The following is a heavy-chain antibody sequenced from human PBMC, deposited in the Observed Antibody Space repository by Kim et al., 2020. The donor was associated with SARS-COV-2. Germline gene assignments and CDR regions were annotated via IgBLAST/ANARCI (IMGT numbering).Heavy chain of an antibody. CDR1: GFTFSSYG. D-gene: IGHD6-19*01. CDR3: ARGSGSGWYFYY. V-gene: IGHV3-33*01. J-gene: IGHJ4*01. Sequence: GGSLRLSCAASGFTFSSYGMHWVRQAPGKGLESVAVIWYDGSNKYYADSVKGRFTISRDNSKNTLYLQMNSLRAEDTAVYYCARGSGSGWYFYYWGQGTLVTVSS. CDR2: IWYDGSNK.